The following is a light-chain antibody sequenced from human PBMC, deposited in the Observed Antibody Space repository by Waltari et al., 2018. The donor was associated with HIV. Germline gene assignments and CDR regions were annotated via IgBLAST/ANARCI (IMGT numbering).Light chain of an antibody. CDR1: STHVGGYNY. Sequence: QSALTQPASLSGSPVHSITISCTVTSTHVGGYNYVSWYQQYAGKAPKLMIYDVSNRPSGVSNRFSGSKSGNTASLTISGLQAEDEADYYCSSYTSSSTLVFGGGTKLTVL. V-gene: IGLV2-14*01. CDR2: DVS. J-gene: IGLJ2*01. CDR3: SSYTSSSTLV.